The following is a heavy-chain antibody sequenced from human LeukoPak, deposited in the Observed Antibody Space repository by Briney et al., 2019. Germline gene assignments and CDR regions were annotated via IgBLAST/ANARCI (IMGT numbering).Heavy chain of an antibody. CDR1: GFTFSSYA. CDR3: VKLQEQYCYDS. CDR2: ITGNGGDT. D-gene: IGHD1/OR15-1a*01. V-gene: IGHV3-64D*09. Sequence: TGGSLRLSCSASGFTFSSYAMHWVRQAPGKGLEYVSAITGNGGDTYYADSVKDRFTISRDNSKNTLYLQMTSLRTEDTAVYHCVKLQEQYCYDSWGQGTLVTVSS. J-gene: IGHJ4*02.